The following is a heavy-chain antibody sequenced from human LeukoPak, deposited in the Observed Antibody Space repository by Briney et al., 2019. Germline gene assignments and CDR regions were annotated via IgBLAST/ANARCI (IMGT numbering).Heavy chain of an antibody. D-gene: IGHD3-22*01. CDR1: GLTFSSYG. CDR3: AKDLSLDSSGYDY. Sequence: PGGSLRLSCAASGLTFSSYGMHWVRQAPGKGLEWVAVISYDGSNKYYADSVKGRFTISRDNSKNTLYLQMDSLRAEDTAVYYCAKDLSLDSSGYDYWGQGTLVTVSS. V-gene: IGHV3-30*18. CDR2: ISYDGSNK. J-gene: IGHJ4*02.